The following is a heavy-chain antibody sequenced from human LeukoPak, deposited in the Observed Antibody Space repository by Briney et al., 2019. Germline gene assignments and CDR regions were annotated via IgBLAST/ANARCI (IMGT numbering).Heavy chain of an antibody. CDR1: GGSISSYY. CDR3: ARGAAAGALDY. Sequence: SETLSLTCTVSGGSISSYYWSWIRQPPGKGLEWIGYIYTSGSTNYNPSLKSRVTISVDTSKNQFSLKLSSVTAADTAVYYCARGAAAGALDYWGQGTLVTVPS. CDR2: IYTSGST. J-gene: IGHJ4*02. V-gene: IGHV4-4*09. D-gene: IGHD6-13*01.